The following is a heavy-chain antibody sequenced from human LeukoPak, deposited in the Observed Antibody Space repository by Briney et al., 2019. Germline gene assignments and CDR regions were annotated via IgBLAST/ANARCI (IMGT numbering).Heavy chain of an antibody. CDR2: IYHSGST. CDR3: ASRENLPSLGAAAALDY. V-gene: IGHV4-4*02. J-gene: IGHJ4*02. CDR1: GGSISSSNW. Sequence: PSETLSLTCAVSGGSISSSNWWSWVRQPPGKGLEWIGEIYHSGSTNYNPSLKSRVTISVDKSKNQFSLKLSSVTAADTAVYYCASRENLPSLGAAAALDYWGQGTLVTVSS. D-gene: IGHD6-13*01.